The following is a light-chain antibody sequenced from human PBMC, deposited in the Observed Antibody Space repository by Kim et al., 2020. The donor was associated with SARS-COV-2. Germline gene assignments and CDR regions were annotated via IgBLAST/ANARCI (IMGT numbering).Light chain of an antibody. CDR2: EDN. V-gene: IGLV6-57*03. CDR1: SGSIASNY. Sequence: GKTVTISCTRSSGSIASNYVQWYQQRPGSAPTTVIYEDNQRPSGVPDRFSGSIDSSSNSASLTISGLMTEDEADYYCQSYDSSSVVFGGGTQLTVL. J-gene: IGLJ2*01. CDR3: QSYDSSSVV.